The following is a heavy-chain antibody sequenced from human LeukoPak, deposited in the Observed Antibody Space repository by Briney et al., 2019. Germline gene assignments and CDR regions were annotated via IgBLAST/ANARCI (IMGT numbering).Heavy chain of an antibody. Sequence: ASVKVSCKASGYTFTGYYMHWVRQAPGQGLEWMGWINPNSGGTNYAQKFQGRVTMTRDTSISTAYMELSRLRSDDTAVYYCARDLSSSWTDHGNYWSQGTLVTVSS. J-gene: IGHJ4*02. CDR1: GYTFTGYY. CDR2: INPNSGGT. V-gene: IGHV1-2*02. D-gene: IGHD6-13*01. CDR3: ARDLSSSWTDHGNY.